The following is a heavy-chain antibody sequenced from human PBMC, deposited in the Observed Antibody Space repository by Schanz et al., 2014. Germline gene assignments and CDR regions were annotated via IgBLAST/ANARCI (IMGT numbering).Heavy chain of an antibody. CDR3: AKSQGSSFDS. CDR1: GFTFSPYW. CDR2: FNDGGVNK. J-gene: IGHJ4*02. D-gene: IGHD6-13*01. Sequence: EVQLLESGGGLVQPGGSLRLSCGSSGFTFSPYWMSWVRQAPGKGLEWVSSFNDGGVNKYYADSVKGRFTISSDNSKSTLYLQMSSLRAEDTAVYYCAKSQGSSFDSWGQGTLVTVSS. V-gene: IGHV3-23*01.